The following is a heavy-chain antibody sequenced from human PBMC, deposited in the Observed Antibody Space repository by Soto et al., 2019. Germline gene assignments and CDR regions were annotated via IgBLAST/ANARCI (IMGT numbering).Heavy chain of an antibody. V-gene: IGHV3-23*01. CDR3: ALSHYYDSSGYYAYL. D-gene: IGHD3-22*01. Sequence: GGSLRLSCAASGFTFSSYAMSWVRQAPGKGLEWVSAISGSGGSTYYADSVKGRFTISRDNSKNTLYLQMNSLRAEDTAVYYCALSHYYDSSGYYAYLWGQGTLVTVSS. CDR1: GFTFSSYA. J-gene: IGHJ5*02. CDR2: ISGSGGST.